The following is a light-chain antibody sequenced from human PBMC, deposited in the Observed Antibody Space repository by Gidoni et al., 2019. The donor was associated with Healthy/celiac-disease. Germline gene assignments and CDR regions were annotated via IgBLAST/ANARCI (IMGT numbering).Light chain of an antibody. CDR1: SSNIGSTT. CDR3: AAWDDSLNGLWV. J-gene: IGLJ3*02. Sequence: QSVLTQPPSASGTPGQSVTISCSGRSSNIGSTTVNWYQQLPGTAPKLLIYSNNQRPSGVPDRFSGSKSGTSASLAISGLQSEDEADYYCAAWDDSLNGLWVFGGGTKLTVL. V-gene: IGLV1-44*01. CDR2: SNN.